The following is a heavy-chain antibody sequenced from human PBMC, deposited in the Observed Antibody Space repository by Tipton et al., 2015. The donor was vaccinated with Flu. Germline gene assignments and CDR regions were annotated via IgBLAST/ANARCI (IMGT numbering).Heavy chain of an antibody. CDR1: AYSFTSYW. D-gene: IGHD6-13*01. Sequence: VQLVQSGAEVKKPGESLKISCKGSAYSFTSYWIGWVRQMPGKGLDWMGIIYPGDSDTRYGPSFQGQVTISADKSISTAYLQWSTLKASDTAMYYCVRASSSSWYAGTFDIWGQGTMVTVSS. CDR2: IYPGDSDT. V-gene: IGHV5-51*01. J-gene: IGHJ3*02. CDR3: VRASSSSWYAGTFDI.